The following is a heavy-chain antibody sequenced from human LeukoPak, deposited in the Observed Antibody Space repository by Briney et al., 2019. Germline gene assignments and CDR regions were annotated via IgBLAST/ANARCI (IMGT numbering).Heavy chain of an antibody. CDR2: IGSSPSYT. Sequence: GGSLRLSCAASGFTFSGHEMNWVRQAPGKGLEWVSYIGSSPSYTSYADSVKGRFTISRDNAKNSLYLQMNSLRAEDTAVYYCARGPQSLGWYFDLWGRGTLVTVSS. V-gene: IGHV3-11*05. CDR3: ARGPQSLGWYFDL. J-gene: IGHJ2*01. D-gene: IGHD7-27*01. CDR1: GFTFSGHE.